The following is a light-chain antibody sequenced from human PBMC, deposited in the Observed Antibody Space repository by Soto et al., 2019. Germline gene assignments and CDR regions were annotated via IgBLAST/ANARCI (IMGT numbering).Light chain of an antibody. Sequence: QSVLTQPASVSGSPGQSITISCTGTSSDVGAYDYVSWYQQNPGKAPKLMIYEVSNRPSGVSNRFSGSKSGNTASLTISGLQAEDEADYYCSSYTSSRSYVFGTGTKLTVL. CDR3: SSYTSSRSYV. V-gene: IGLV2-14*01. CDR1: SSDVGAYDY. CDR2: EVS. J-gene: IGLJ1*01.